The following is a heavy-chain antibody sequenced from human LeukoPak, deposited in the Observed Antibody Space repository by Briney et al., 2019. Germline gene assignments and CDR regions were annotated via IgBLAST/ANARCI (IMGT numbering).Heavy chain of an antibody. Sequence: SETLSLTCAVSGGSISSSNWWSWVRQPPGKGLEWIGYIYYSGSTNYNPSLKSRVTISVDTSKNQFSLKLSSVTAADTAVYYCARFSPHTRTRVFDYWGQGTLVTVSS. J-gene: IGHJ4*02. V-gene: IGHV4-4*02. CDR3: ARFSPHTRTRVFDY. CDR1: GGSISSSNW. CDR2: IYYSGST.